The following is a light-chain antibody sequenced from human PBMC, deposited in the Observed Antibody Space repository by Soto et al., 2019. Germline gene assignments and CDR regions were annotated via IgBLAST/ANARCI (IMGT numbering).Light chain of an antibody. CDR1: KNDIGVYDF. V-gene: IGLV2-8*01. CDR2: EVV. CDR3: KSYAGINTYV. Sequence: QSVLTQPPSASGSPGQSVTISCTGTKNDIGVYDFVSWYQHHPGKAPRLIIYEVVQRPSGVPDRFSGSKSGNTASLTVSGLQAADEADHFCKSYAGINTYVFGSGTKVTVL. J-gene: IGLJ1*01.